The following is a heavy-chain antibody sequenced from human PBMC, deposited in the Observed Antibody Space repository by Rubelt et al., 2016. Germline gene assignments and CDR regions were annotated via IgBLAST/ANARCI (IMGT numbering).Heavy chain of an antibody. CDR2: IRNIADGGTT. D-gene: IGHD4-11*01. CDR3: TTATKNGVTTHGS. J-gene: IGHJ4*02. CDR1: GFTFGDYA. Sequence: EVHLVESGGGLVKPGGSLRLSCAASGFTFGDYAMAWFRQAPGKGLEWVGFIRNIADGGTTEYAAYVKGRFNISRDDSKRKAFLQMNSLKTEDTAVYYCTTATKNGVTTHGSWGQGTLVTVSS. V-gene: IGHV3-49*05.